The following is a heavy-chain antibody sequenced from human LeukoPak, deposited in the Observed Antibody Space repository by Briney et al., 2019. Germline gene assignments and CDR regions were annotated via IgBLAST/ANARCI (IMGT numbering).Heavy chain of an antibody. V-gene: IGHV5-51*01. D-gene: IGHD6-19*01. CDR3: ARHRPGYSGGPYYFDY. J-gene: IGHJ4*02. CDR2: IYLGDSDT. CDR1: GYSFTTFNYW. Sequence: GESLKISCKGSGYSFTTFNYWIAWVRQMPGKGLEWMGIIYLGDSDTRYSPSFQGQVTISADKSINTAYLQWSSLKASDTAMYYCARHRPGYSGGPYYFDYWGQGTLVTVSS.